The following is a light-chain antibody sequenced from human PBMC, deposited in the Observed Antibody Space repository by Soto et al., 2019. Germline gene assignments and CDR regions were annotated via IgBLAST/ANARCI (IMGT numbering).Light chain of an antibody. V-gene: IGLV2-14*01. CDR2: EVS. J-gene: IGLJ1*01. CDR1: SSDVGSYNY. CDR3: SSYTSTDTPFV. Sequence: QSALTQPASVSGSPGQSITISCTGTSSDVGSYNYVSWYQQHPGKAPALIISEVSNRPSGVSSRFSGSKSGNTASLTISWLQAEDEADYYCSSYTSTDTPFVFGTGTKLTVL.